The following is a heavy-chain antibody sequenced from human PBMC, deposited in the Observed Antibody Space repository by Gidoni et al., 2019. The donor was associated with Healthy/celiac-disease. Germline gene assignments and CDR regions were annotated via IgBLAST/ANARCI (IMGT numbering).Heavy chain of an antibody. J-gene: IGHJ4*02. CDR2: INAGNGNT. Sequence: QVQLVQSGAEVKKPGASVKVSCKASGYSFTSYAMHWVRQAPGQRHEWMRWINAGNGNTKYSQKFQGRVTITRDTAASTAYMELSSRRSEDTAVYYCARGTVRNYLFDYWGQGTLVTVSS. CDR1: GYSFTSYA. V-gene: IGHV1-3*01. D-gene: IGHD3-10*01. CDR3: ARGTVRNYLFDY.